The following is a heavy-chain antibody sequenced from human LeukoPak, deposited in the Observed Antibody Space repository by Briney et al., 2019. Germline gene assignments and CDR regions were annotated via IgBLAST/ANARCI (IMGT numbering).Heavy chain of an antibody. CDR1: GVSLSSYG. Sequence: GGSLRLSCLVSGVSLSSYGMHWVRQAPGKGLEWLAWLPYDGSYNLTAASLKGRFAISKDISTNTLYLDMDRLTAEDTAVYYCAAAGLGVAHWIDSWGQGTLVTVSS. CDR2: LPYDGSYN. V-gene: IGHV3-30*02. CDR3: AAAGLGVAHWIDS. D-gene: IGHD2-15*01. J-gene: IGHJ5*01.